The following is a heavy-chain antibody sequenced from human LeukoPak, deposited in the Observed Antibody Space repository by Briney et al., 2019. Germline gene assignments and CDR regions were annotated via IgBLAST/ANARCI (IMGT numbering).Heavy chain of an antibody. J-gene: IGHJ6*03. CDR3: ARLVGEQWLVRYYYYMDV. CDR1: GGSISSSSYY. D-gene: IGHD6-19*01. CDR2: IYYSGST. Sequence: SETLSLTCTVSGGSISSSSYYWGWIRQPPGKGLEWIGSIYYSGSTYYNPSFKSRVTISVDTSKNQFSLKLSSVTAADTAVYYCARLVGEQWLVRYYYYMDVWGKGTTVTVSS. V-gene: IGHV4-39*01.